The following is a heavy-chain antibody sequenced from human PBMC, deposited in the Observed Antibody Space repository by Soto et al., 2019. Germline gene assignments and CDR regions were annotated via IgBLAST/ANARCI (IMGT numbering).Heavy chain of an antibody. CDR1: GGSFSGYY. CDR3: AREGLVDTAKVTSGGYFDY. CDR2: INHSGST. J-gene: IGHJ4*02. V-gene: IGHV4-34*01. D-gene: IGHD5-18*01. Sequence: SETLSLTCAVYGGSFSGYYWSWIRQPPGKGLEWIGEINHSGSTNYNPSLKSRVTISVDTSKNQFSLKLSSVTAADTAVYYCAREGLVDTAKVTSGGYFDYWGQGTLVTVSS.